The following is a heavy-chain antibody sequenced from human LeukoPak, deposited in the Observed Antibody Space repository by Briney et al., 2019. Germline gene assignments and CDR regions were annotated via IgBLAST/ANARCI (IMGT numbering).Heavy chain of an antibody. CDR1: GFTVSSNY. CDR2: IYSGGST. V-gene: IGHV3-53*01. D-gene: IGHD3-3*01. J-gene: IGHJ4*02. Sequence: GGSLRLSCAASGFTVSSNYMSWVRQAPGKGLEWVSVIYSGGSTYYADSVKGRFTISRDNSKNTLYLQMNSLRAEDTAVYYCAKVRLEDYFDYWGQGTLVTVSS. CDR3: AKVRLEDYFDY.